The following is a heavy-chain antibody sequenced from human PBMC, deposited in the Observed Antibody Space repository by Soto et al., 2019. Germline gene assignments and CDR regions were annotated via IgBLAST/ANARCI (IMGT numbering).Heavy chain of an antibody. CDR3: VRRHVSATGIDWFDP. CDR2: INAANGDT. Sequence: ASVKVSCKASGYTFTSYGIHWVRQAPGQRLEWMGWINAANGDTKYSPKFQGRVTITRDTSASTAYMELGSLRSEDTAVYYCVRRHVSATGIDWFDPWGQGTLVTVSS. J-gene: IGHJ5*02. V-gene: IGHV1-3*01. D-gene: IGHD6-13*01. CDR1: GYTFTSYG.